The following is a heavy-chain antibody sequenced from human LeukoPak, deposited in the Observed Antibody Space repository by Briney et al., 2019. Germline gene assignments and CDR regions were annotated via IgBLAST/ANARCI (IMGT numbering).Heavy chain of an antibody. CDR3: ARQYYDFWSGFYTADYYFDY. Sequence: GGSLRLSCAASGFSFSDFGMNWVRQAPGKGLEWVSFISAHSRYIYYADSVKGRFTISRDNAQTSLYLEMNSLRGEDSAVYYCARQYYDFWSGFYTADYYFDYWGRGTLVTVSS. CDR1: GFSFSDFG. D-gene: IGHD3-3*01. CDR2: ISAHSRYI. J-gene: IGHJ4*02. V-gene: IGHV3-21*01.